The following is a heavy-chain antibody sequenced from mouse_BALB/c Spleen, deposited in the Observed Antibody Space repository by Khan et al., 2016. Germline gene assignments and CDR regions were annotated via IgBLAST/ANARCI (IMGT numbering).Heavy chain of an antibody. CDR2: INPSSGYT. D-gene: IGHD1-1*02. J-gene: IGHJ2*01. V-gene: IGHV1-4*02. CDR1: GYIFTTYL. Sequence: QVQLQQSAAELARPGASVKMSCKASGYIFTTYLMYWVKQRPGQGLEWIGHINPSSGYTEYNQKFKDKTTLTADKSSSTAYMQLSSLTSEDSAVYYCARSRWYYFDYWGQGTTLTVSS. CDR3: ARSRWYYFDY.